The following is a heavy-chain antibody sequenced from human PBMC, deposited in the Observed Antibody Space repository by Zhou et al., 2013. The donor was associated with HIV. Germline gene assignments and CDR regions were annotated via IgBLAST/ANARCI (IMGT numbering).Heavy chain of an antibody. CDR1: GYTFINYL. CDR3: ARASAPSVQYHGMDV. CDR2: INPSADST. Sequence: QVHLVQSGTVMGKPGSSMTISCEASGYTFINYLIHWVRHAPGKGLEWMGIINPSADSTIYAQKFQGRVTVTQDTSTSTVYMELSSLRSEDTAVYFCARASAPSVQYHGMDVWAQGTMVTVSS. J-gene: IGHJ6*02. V-gene: IGHV1-46*01.